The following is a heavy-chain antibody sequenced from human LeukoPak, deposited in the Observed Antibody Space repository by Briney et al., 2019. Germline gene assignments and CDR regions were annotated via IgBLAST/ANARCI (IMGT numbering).Heavy chain of an antibody. J-gene: IGHJ6*02. CDR2: KFSHDGTT. D-gene: IGHD3-10*01. CDR1: GYSFNSHH. Sequence: VASVKVSCKTSGYSFNSHHVHWVRQAPGQGLEWMGVKFSHDGTTSYTQNFQGRLTMTRDTSTSTVYIELSSLRSEDTAVYYCARDSGNFHYDMDVWGQGTTVIVSS. V-gene: IGHV1-46*02. CDR3: ARDSGNFHYDMDV.